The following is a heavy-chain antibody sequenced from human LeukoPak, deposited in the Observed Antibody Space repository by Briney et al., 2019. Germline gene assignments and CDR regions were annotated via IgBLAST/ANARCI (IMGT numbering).Heavy chain of an antibody. J-gene: IGHJ4*02. CDR1: GSTFSSYS. V-gene: IGHV3-21*01. D-gene: IGHD3-22*01. CDR2: FSSSSHYI. CDR3: ARWDDSSGYYPYYFDY. Sequence: GGSLILSCAGSGSTFSSYSMNWVRQAPGKGLEWVSSFSSSSHYIYYGDSVKGRFTISRDNAKKSLYLQMNSLRAEDTAVYYCARWDDSSGYYPYYFDYWGQGTLVTVSS.